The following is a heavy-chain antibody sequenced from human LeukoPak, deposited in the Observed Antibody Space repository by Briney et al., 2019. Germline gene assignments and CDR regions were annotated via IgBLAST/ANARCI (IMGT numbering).Heavy chain of an antibody. CDR2: ISYDGSNK. V-gene: IGHV3-30-3*01. D-gene: IGHD3-3*01. J-gene: IGHJ4*02. CDR1: GFTFSSYA. CDR3: ARDFRSGYGPREGSGLSDY. Sequence: PGGSLRLSCAASGFTFSSYAMHWVRQAPGKGLEWVAVISYDGSNKYYADSVKGRFTISRDNSKNTLYLQMNSLRAEDTAVYYCARDFRSGYGPREGSGLSDYWGQGTLVTVSS.